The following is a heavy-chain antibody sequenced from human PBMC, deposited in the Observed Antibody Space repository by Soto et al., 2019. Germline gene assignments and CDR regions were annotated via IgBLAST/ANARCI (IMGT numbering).Heavy chain of an antibody. V-gene: IGHV1-69*01. CDR2: VIPIFGTA. Sequence: QVQLVQSGAEVKKPGSSVKVSCKASGGTFSSYAISWVRQAPGQGLEWMGGVIPIFGTANYAQKFQGRVTITAYESTSTAYMELSSLRSEDTAVYYCARAGGDYGDYYYYYGRDVWGQGTTVTVSS. D-gene: IGHD4-17*01. CDR3: ARAGGDYGDYYYYYGRDV. J-gene: IGHJ6*02. CDR1: GGTFSSYA.